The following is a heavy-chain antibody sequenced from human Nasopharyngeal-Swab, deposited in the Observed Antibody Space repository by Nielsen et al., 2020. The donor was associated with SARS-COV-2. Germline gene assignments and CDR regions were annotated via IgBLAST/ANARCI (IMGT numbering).Heavy chain of an antibody. CDR2: ISYDGSNK. V-gene: IGHV3-30*03. Sequence: GGSLRLSCAASGFTFSSYGMHWVRQAPGKGLEWVAVISYDGSNKYYADSVKGRFTISRDNSKNTLYLQMNSLRAEDTAVNYCARSYCSSTSCYEDPYDILTGPFDYWGQGTLVTVSS. D-gene: IGHD2-2*01. CDR1: GFTFSSYG. CDR3: ARSYCSSTSCYEDPYDILTGPFDY. J-gene: IGHJ4*02.